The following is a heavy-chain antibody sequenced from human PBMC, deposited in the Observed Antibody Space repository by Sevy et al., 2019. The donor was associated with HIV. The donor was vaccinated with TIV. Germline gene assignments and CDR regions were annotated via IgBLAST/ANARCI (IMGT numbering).Heavy chain of an antibody. Sequence: GGSLRLSCAASGFSFSRYGMHWVRQAPGKGLEWVSGITWHSYNIGYADSVKGRFTISRDNAKNSLYLQMNSLRTEDTALYYCARSRASYYGMDVWGQGTTVTVSS. D-gene: IGHD6-6*01. J-gene: IGHJ6*02. CDR2: ITWHSYNI. V-gene: IGHV3-9*01. CDR1: GFSFSRYG. CDR3: ARSRASYYGMDV.